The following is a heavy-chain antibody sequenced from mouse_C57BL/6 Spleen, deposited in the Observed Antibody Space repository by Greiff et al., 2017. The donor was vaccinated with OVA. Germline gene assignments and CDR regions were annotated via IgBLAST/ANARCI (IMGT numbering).Heavy chain of an antibody. CDR2: INPNSGGT. V-gene: IGHV1-18*01. J-gene: IGHJ4*01. CDR1: GYTFTDYY. D-gene: IGHD2-1*01. CDR3: ARGYYYGNHDYARDD. Sequence: VQLQQSGPELVKPGASVKISCKASGYTFTDYYMDWVKQSHGQSLEWIGDINPNSGGTKYNQKFKGKATLTVDKSSSTAYMQLRSLTSEDSAVYYGARGYYYGNHDYARDDWGQGTSVTVSS.